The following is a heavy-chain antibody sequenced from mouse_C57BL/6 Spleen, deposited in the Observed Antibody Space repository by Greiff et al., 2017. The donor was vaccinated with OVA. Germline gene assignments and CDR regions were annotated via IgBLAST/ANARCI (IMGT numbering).Heavy chain of an antibody. CDR3: ARETYDGFDY. CDR2: INYDGSST. D-gene: IGHD2-3*01. Sequence: EVKLMESEGGLVQPGSSMKLSCTASGFTFSDYYMAWVRQVPEKGLEWVANINYDGSSTYYLDSLKSRFIISRDNAKNILYLQMSSLKSEDTATYYCARETYDGFDYWGQGTTLTVSS. V-gene: IGHV5-16*01. J-gene: IGHJ2*01. CDR1: GFTFSDYY.